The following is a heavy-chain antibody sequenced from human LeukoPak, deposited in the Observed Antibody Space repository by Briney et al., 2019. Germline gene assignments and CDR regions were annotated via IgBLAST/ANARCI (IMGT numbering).Heavy chain of an antibody. CDR3: ARAPGGYSYGTPNFDY. J-gene: IGHJ4*02. CDR1: GFPLSSYE. CDR2: ISSSGSTI. V-gene: IGHV3-48*03. Sequence: GGSLRLSCAASGFPLSSYEMNWVRQAPGKGLEWVSYISSSGSTIYYADSVKGRFTISRDNAKNSLYLQMNSLRAEDTAVYYCARAPGGYSYGTPNFDYWGQGTLVTVSS. D-gene: IGHD5-18*01.